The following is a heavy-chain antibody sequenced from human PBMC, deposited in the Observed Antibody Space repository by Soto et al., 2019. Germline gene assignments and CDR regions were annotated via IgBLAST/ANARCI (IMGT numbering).Heavy chain of an antibody. Sequence: GGSLRLSCAASGFTFSSYGMHWVRQAPGKGLEWVAVIWYDGSNKYYADSVKGRFTISRDNSKNTLYLQMNSLRAEDTAVYYCARDLSNAFGGVIVPYGMDVWGQGTTVTVSS. J-gene: IGHJ6*02. CDR3: ARDLSNAFGGVIVPYGMDV. CDR2: IWYDGSNK. V-gene: IGHV3-33*01. CDR1: GFTFSSYG. D-gene: IGHD3-16*02.